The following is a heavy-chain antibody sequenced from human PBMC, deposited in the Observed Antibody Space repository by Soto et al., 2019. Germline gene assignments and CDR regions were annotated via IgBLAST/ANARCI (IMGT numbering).Heavy chain of an antibody. Sequence: QVQLQQWGAGLLKPSETLSLTCAVYGESFSGYYWSWIRQPPGKGLEWIGEINHSGSTNYNPSLTSRVNISVDTSKNQFSLKLSSVTDAETAVYYCARRYGSSWYMTFDYWGQGTLVTVSS. CDR2: INHSGST. CDR3: ARRYGSSWYMTFDY. V-gene: IGHV4-34*01. D-gene: IGHD6-13*01. J-gene: IGHJ4*02. CDR1: GESFSGYY.